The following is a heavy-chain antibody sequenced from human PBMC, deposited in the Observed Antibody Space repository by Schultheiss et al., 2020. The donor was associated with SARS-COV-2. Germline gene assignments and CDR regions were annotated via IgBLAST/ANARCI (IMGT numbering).Heavy chain of an antibody. Sequence: GESLKISCKASGYSFTSYWIGWVRQMPGKGLEWMGIINPGDSDTRNSPSFQGLVTISVDKSISTAYLQWSSLMASDTAIYYCARQGGPGCCPFDSWGQGTLVTVSS. J-gene: IGHJ4*02. CDR3: ARQGGPGCCPFDS. D-gene: IGHD2-15*01. CDR1: GYSFTSYW. CDR2: INPGDSDT. V-gene: IGHV5-51*01.